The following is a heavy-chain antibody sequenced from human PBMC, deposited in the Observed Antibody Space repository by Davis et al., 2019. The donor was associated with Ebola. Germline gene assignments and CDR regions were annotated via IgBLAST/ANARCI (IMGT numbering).Heavy chain of an antibody. V-gene: IGHV3-23*01. J-gene: IGHJ4*02. CDR3: AKRVHSSSWYTDY. D-gene: IGHD6-13*01. Sequence: GESLKISCAASGFTFSSNAMSWVRQAPGKGLEWVSAISVSGGSTYYADSVKGRFTISRDNSKNTLYLQMNSLRAEDTAVYYCAKRVHSSSWYTDYWGQGTLVTVSS. CDR1: GFTFSSNA. CDR2: ISVSGGST.